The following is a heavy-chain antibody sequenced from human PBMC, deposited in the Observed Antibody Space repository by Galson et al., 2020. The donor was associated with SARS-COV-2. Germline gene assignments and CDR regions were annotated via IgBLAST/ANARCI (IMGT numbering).Heavy chain of an antibody. D-gene: IGHD1-26*01. Sequence: GGSLRLSCAASGFTFSSYAMHWVRQAPGKGLEWVAVISYYGSNKYYADSVKGRFTISRDNSKNTLYLQMNSLRAEDTAVYYCARGYSGSYCAHFDYWGQGTTVTVSS. CDR3: ARGYSGSYCAHFDY. J-gene: IGHJ4*03. CDR1: GFTFSSYA. V-gene: IGHV3-30*04. CDR2: ISYYGSNK.